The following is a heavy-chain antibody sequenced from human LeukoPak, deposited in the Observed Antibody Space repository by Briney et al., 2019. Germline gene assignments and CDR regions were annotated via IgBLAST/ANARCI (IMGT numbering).Heavy chain of an antibody. V-gene: IGHV3-21*01. CDR1: GFTFSSYS. CDR2: ISSSSSYI. J-gene: IGHJ5*02. Sequence: GGSLRLSCAASGFTFSSYSMNWVRQAPGKGLEWVSSISSSSSYIYYADSVKGRFTISRDNAKNSLYLQMNSLRAEDTAVYYCAREEWDAAFRPWGQGTLVTVSS. D-gene: IGHD2-21*02. CDR3: AREEWDAAFRP.